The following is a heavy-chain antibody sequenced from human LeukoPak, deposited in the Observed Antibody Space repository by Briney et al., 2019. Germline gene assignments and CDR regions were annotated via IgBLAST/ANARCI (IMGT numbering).Heavy chain of an antibody. V-gene: IGHV4-38-2*02. Sequence: SETLSLTCTVSGYSISSGYYWGWIRQPPGKGLEWIGYIYYSGSANYNPSLKSRVTISVDTSKNQISLKLSSVTAADTAVYYCARVSGGHYFYYYMDVWGKGTTVTISS. CDR2: IYYSGSA. CDR3: ARVSGGHYFYYYMDV. D-gene: IGHD2-15*01. CDR1: GYSISSGYY. J-gene: IGHJ6*03.